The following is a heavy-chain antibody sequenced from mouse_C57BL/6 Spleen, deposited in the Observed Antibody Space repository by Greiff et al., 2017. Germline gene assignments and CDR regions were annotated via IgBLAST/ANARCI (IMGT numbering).Heavy chain of an antibody. CDR2: IYPGSGNT. Sequence: QVQLKQSGPELVKPGASVKISCKASGYSFTSYYIHWVKQRPGQGLEWIGWIYPGSGNTKYNEKFKGKATLTADTSSSTAYMQLSSLTSEDSAVYYCANDGYSAWFAYWGQGTLVTVSA. CDR3: ANDGYSAWFAY. V-gene: IGHV1-66*01. D-gene: IGHD2-3*01. CDR1: GYSFTSYY. J-gene: IGHJ3*01.